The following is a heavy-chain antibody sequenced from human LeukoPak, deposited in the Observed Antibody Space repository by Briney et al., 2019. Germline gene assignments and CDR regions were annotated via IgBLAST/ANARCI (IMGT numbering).Heavy chain of an antibody. CDR2: IYYSGST. CDR3: ARKRAAGTSVFLGFDP. J-gene: IGHJ5*02. CDR1: GGSISSSTYY. V-gene: IGHV4-39*01. Sequence: PSETLSLTCTVSGGSISSSTYYWGWIRQPPGKGLGWIGTIYYSGSTYYNTSLKSRVTISVDRSKNQFSLKLSSVTAADTAVYYCARKRAAGTSVFLGFDPWGQGTLVTVSS. D-gene: IGHD6-13*01.